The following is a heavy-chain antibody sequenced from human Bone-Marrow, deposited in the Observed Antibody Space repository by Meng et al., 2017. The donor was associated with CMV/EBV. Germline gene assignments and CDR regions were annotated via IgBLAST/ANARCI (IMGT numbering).Heavy chain of an antibody. J-gene: IGHJ6*02. V-gene: IGHV3-21*01. D-gene: IGHD4-11*01. Sequence: GESLKISCAASGFTFSSYSMNWVRQAPGKGLEWVSSISSSSSYIYYADSVKGRFTISRDNAKNSLYLQMNSLRAEDTAVYYCARDSNHNYYYYYGMDVWGQGTTATVSS. CDR2: ISSSSSYI. CDR1: GFTFSSYS. CDR3: ARDSNHNYYYYYGMDV.